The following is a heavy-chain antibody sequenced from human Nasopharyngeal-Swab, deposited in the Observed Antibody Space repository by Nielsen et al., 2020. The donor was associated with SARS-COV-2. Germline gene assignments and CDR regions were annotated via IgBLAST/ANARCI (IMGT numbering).Heavy chain of an antibody. V-gene: IGHV3-15*01. J-gene: IGHJ5*02. D-gene: IGHD3-10*01. CDR2: IKSKTDGGRT. CDR3: TTDLRSAGLTKNRLLLWFGELRRTNWFDP. Sequence: VCQAPGKGLEWVGRIKSKTDGGRTDYAAPVKGRFTISRDDSKNTLYLQMNSLKTEDTAVYYCTTDLRSAGLTKNRLLLWFGELRRTNWFDPWGQGTLVTVSS.